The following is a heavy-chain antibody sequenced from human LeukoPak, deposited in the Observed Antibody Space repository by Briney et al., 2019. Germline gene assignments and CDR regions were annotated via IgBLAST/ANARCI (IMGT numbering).Heavy chain of an antibody. V-gene: IGHV3-49*04. CDR2: IRSKAYGGTT. CDR1: GFTFGDYA. J-gene: IGHJ4*02. CDR3: TRDQTYYYGSGSYRY. D-gene: IGHD3-10*01. Sequence: GGSLRLSCTASGFTFGDYALSWVRQAPGKGLEWVSFIRSKAYGGTTEYAASVKGRFTISGDDSNRIAYLQMNSLKIEDTAVYHCTRDQTYYYGSGSYRYWGQGTLVTVSS.